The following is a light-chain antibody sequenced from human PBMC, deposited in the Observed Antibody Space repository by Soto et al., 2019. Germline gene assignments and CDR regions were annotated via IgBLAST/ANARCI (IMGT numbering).Light chain of an antibody. CDR2: GAS. J-gene: IGKJ1*01. V-gene: IGKV3D-20*02. Sequence: EIVLTQSPGTLSLSPGERATLSCRASQSVSSSYLAWYQQKPGQAPRLLIYGASSRATGIPDRFSGSGFGTDYTLTISSLEPEDFAVYYCQQRNKWRTFGQGTKVEIK. CDR1: QSVSSSY. CDR3: QQRNKWRT.